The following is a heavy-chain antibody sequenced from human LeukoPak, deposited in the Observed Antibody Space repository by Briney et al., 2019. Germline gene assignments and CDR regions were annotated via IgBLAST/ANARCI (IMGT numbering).Heavy chain of an antibody. J-gene: IGHJ6*04. D-gene: IGHD3-3*01. CDR2: INPNSGGT. Sequence: ASVKVSCKASGYTFTGYYMHWVRQAPGQGLEWMGWINPNSGGTNYAQKFQGWVTMTRDTSISTAYMELSRLRSDDTAVYYCARYYDFWSGSMDVWGKGTTVTVSS. CDR3: ARYYDFWSGSMDV. V-gene: IGHV1-2*04. CDR1: GYTFTGYY.